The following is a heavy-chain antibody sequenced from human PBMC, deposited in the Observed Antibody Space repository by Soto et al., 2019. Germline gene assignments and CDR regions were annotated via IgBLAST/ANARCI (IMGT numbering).Heavy chain of an antibody. CDR3: AACIAVRPRYYGMDV. D-gene: IGHD6-6*01. V-gene: IGHV1-69*13. CDR1: GGTFSSYA. J-gene: IGHJ6*02. CDR2: IIPIFGTA. Sequence: ASVKVSCKASGGTFSSYAISWVRQAPGQGLEWMGGIIPIFGTANYAQKFQGRVTITADESTSTAYMELSSLRSEDTAVYYCAACIAVRPRYYGMDVWGQGTTVTVSS.